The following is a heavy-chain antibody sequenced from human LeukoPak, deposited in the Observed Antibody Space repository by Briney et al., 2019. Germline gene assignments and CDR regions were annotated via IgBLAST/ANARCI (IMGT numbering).Heavy chain of an antibody. Sequence: GGSLRLSCVASGFTFSTYWKTWVRQAPGKGLECVAIIKQDGSEKYYVDSVKGRFTMARDNAKNSLHLQMNILRAEDTAVYYCARGGSHDALDIWGQGTMVTVSS. CDR1: GFTFSTYW. CDR2: IKQDGSEK. V-gene: IGHV3-7*01. CDR3: ARGGSHDALDI. J-gene: IGHJ3*02.